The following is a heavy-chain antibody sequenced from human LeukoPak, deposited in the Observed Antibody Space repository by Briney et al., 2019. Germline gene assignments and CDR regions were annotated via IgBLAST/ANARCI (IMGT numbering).Heavy chain of an antibody. CDR2: INPNSGGT. CDR3: ATQLVVAATPYFVY. CDR1: GYTFSGYH. D-gene: IGHD2-15*01. J-gene: IGHJ4*02. Sequence: ASVKVSCTASGYTFSGYHMHWVRQAPGQGLEWMGWINPNSGGTNYAQKVQGRVTMTRDTSISTVYMELSRLRSDDTAVYYCATQLVVAATPYFVYRGQGTLVTVSS. V-gene: IGHV1-2*02.